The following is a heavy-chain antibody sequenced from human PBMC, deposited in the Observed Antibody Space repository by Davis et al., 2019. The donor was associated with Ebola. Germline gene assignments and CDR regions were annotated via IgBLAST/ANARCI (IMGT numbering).Heavy chain of an antibody. V-gene: IGHV1-46*02. CDR1: GHTFNSYY. J-gene: IGHJ6*04. Sequence: AASVKVSCKASGHTFNSYYMHWVRQAPGQGLEWVGIINPSGGSTSYAQKFQGRVTMTRDTSTSTVYMELSSLRSEDTAIYYCARDEIVVVAAATSPYYYYGMDVWGKGTTVTVSS. D-gene: IGHD2-15*01. CDR3: ARDEIVVVAAATSPYYYYGMDV. CDR2: INPSGGST.